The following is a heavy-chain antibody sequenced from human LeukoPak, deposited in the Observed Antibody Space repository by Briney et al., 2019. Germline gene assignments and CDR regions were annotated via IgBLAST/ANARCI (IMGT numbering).Heavy chain of an antibody. CDR1: GYTVTSFG. J-gene: IGHJ6*03. D-gene: IGHD2-15*01. CDR3: ARDAGYCSGGSCYSYYYYMDV. CDR2: ISAYNGNT. V-gene: IGHV1-18*01. Sequence: GASVKVSCKASGYTVTSFGISWVRQAPGQGLEWMGWISAYNGNTNYAQKLQGRVIMTTDTSTSTAYMELRSLRSDDTAVYYCARDAGYCSGGSCYSYYYYMDVWGKGTTVTVSS.